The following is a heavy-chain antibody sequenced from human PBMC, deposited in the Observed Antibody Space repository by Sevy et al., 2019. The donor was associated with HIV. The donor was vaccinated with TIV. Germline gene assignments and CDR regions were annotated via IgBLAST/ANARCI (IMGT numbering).Heavy chain of an antibody. CDR1: KFTFSLYA. D-gene: IGHD2-2*01. CDR3: LGYCSSTNCRLAY. V-gene: IGHV3-30*03. J-gene: IGHJ4*02. Sequence: GGSLRLSCSASKFTFSLYAMHWVRQAPGKGLEWVAVISYDGSSKYYADSAKGRFTISRDNSKNTLFLQMNSLGVEDTAVYYCLGYCSSTNCRLAYRGQGTLVTVSS. CDR2: ISYDGSSK.